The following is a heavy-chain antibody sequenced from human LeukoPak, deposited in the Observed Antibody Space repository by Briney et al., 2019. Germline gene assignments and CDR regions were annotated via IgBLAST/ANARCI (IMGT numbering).Heavy chain of an antibody. D-gene: IGHD2-21*02. V-gene: IGHV3-21*01. CDR3: ARALSYCGGDCYSYGY. CDR2: ISSSSSYI. J-gene: IGHJ4*02. Sequence: PGGSLRLSCAASGFTFSSYSMNWVRQAPGKGLEWVSSISSSSSYIYYADSVKGRFTISRDNAKSSLYLQMNSLRAEDTAVYYCARALSYCGGDCYSYGYWGQGTLVTVSS. CDR1: GFTFSSYS.